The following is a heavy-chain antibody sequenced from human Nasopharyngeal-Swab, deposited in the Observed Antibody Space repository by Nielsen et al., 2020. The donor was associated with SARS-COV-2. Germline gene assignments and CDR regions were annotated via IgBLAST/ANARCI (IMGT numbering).Heavy chain of an antibody. J-gene: IGHJ4*02. D-gene: IGHD6-19*01. V-gene: IGHV3-23*01. CDR1: GFTISGYG. Sequence: GESLKISCATPGFTISGYGLSWVRQVSGKGLDWLVEIRNRGGRTRYADSVKGRFTISRDSSKNMLFLQMNSLRVDDTAVYYCAKDSEVAGYDHWGQGTLVTVSS. CDR2: IRNRGGRT. CDR3: AKDSEVAGYDH.